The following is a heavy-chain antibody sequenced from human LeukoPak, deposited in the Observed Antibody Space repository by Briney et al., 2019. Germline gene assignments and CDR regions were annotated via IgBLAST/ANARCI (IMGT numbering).Heavy chain of an antibody. CDR2: ISAYNGNT. J-gene: IGHJ4*02. CDR1: GYTFTSYG. V-gene: IGHV1-18*01. Sequence: GASVKVSCKASGYTFTSYGISWVRRAPGQGLEWMGWISAYNGNTNYAQKLQGRVTMTTDTSTSTAYMELRSLRSDDTAVYYCARSGIGIAAAGVDYWGQGTLVTVSS. D-gene: IGHD6-13*01. CDR3: ARSGIGIAAAGVDY.